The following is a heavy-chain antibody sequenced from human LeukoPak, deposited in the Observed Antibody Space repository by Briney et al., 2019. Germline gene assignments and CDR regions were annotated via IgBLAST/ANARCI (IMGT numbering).Heavy chain of an antibody. D-gene: IGHD3-22*01. Sequence: PGGSLRLSCAASGFTVSSNYMSCVRQAPGKGLEWVSVIYSGGSTYYADSVKGRFTISRDNSKNTLYLQMNSLRAEDTAVYYCARGRYYDSSGYFFDYWGQGTLVTVSS. CDR3: ARGRYYDSSGYFFDY. CDR2: IYSGGST. CDR1: GFTVSSNY. J-gene: IGHJ4*02. V-gene: IGHV3-53*01.